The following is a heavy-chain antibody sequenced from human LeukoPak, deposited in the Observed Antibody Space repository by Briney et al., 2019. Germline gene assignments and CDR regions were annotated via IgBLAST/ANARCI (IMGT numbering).Heavy chain of an antibody. J-gene: IGHJ4*02. V-gene: IGHV1-8*01. CDR2: MNPNSGNT. CDR3: ARGRLAVAGTHY. D-gene: IGHD6-19*01. Sequence: GASVEVSCKASGYTFTSYDINWVRQATGQGLEWMGWMNPNSGNTGYAQKFQGRVTMTRNTSISTAYMELSSLRSEDTAVYYCARGRLAVAGTHYWGQGTLVTVSS. CDR1: GYTFTSYD.